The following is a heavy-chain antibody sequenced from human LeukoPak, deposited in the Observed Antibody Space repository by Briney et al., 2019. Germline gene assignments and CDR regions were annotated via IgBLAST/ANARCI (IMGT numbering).Heavy chain of an antibody. CDR2: IKEDGSIQ. CDR1: GFTFSSYW. Sequence: GGSLRLSCVASGFTFSSYWMTWVRQAPGKGLEWLANIKEDGSIQYYLDSVRGRFTISRDNAKTSVYLQMNSLRAEDTAVYYCARDRGGSYSAIDYWGQGTLVTVSS. J-gene: IGHJ4*02. V-gene: IGHV3-7*01. CDR3: ARDRGGSYSAIDY. D-gene: IGHD2-15*01.